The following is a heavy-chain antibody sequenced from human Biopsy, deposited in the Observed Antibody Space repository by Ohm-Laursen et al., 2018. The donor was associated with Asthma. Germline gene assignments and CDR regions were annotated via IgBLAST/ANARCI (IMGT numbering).Heavy chain of an antibody. CDR3: ARRITIFGVVQKDHGMDA. CDR1: GGSMTPTSHY. V-gene: IGHV4-39*01. J-gene: IGHJ6*02. D-gene: IGHD3-3*01. CDR2: ISYGGKT. Sequence: SETLSLTWTVSGGSMTPTSHYWDWIRQAPGKGLEWIGYISYGGKTSYNPSLKNRDTISGDTSKNQFSLRLTSVTAADTAVYFCARRITIFGVVQKDHGMDAWGQGTTVIVSS.